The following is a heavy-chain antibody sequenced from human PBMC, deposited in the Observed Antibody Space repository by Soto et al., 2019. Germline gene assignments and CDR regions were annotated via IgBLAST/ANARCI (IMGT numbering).Heavy chain of an antibody. V-gene: IGHV4-59*11. CDR3: TRANWYSEY. Sequence: QVQLQESGPGLVKPSETLSLTCTVSGGSISNHYWSLIRQPPGKGLDWIGYIYYNGNTNYNPSLKRRVTMSVDTSKNQSSLKLSSVTAADTAVYYCTRANWYSEYWGQGTLVTVSS. CDR1: GGSISNHY. D-gene: IGHD7-27*01. CDR2: IYYNGNT. J-gene: IGHJ4*02.